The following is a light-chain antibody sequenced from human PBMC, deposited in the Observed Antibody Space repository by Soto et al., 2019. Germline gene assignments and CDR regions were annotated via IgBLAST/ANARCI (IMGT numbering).Light chain of an antibody. Sequence: EIVLTQSPGTLSLSPGERATLSCRASQSVSSSYLAWYQQKPGQPPRLLIYDASNRATGIPARFRGSGSGTDFTLTFSSLEPEDFAVYYCQQRSIWPPITFGQGTRLEIK. V-gene: IGKV3D-20*02. CDR1: QSVSSSY. CDR3: QQRSIWPPIT. J-gene: IGKJ5*01. CDR2: DAS.